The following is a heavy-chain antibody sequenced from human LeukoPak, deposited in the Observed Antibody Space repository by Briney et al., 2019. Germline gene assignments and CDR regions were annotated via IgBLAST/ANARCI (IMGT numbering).Heavy chain of an antibody. Sequence: QAGGSLRLSCAASGFTFSNYDMHWVRQAPGKGLEWVAFTRYDGSTKDYADSVKGRFTISRDNSKNTLYLQMNSLRAEDTALYYCAKDGLDWLSRDYYYYMDVWGKGTTVTVSS. CDR2: TRYDGSTK. V-gene: IGHV3-30*02. D-gene: IGHD3-9*01. CDR3: AKDGLDWLSRDYYYYMDV. CDR1: GFTFSNYD. J-gene: IGHJ6*03.